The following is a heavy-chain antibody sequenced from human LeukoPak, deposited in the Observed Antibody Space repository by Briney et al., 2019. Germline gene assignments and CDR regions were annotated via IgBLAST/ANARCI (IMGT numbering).Heavy chain of an antibody. D-gene: IGHD2-2*02. Sequence: PGGSLRLSCAASGFTFSSYGMHWVRQAPGKGLEWVAVIWYDGSNKYYADSVKGRFTISRDNSKNTLYLRMNSLRAEDTAVYCCAKQAYCSSTSCYIGRRLDYWGQGTLVTVSS. CDR3: AKQAYCSSTSCYIGRRLDY. CDR2: IWYDGSNK. CDR1: GFTFSSYG. J-gene: IGHJ4*02. V-gene: IGHV3-33*06.